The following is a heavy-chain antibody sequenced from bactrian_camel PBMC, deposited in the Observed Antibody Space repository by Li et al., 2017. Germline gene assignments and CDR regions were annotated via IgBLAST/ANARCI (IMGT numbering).Heavy chain of an antibody. V-gene: IGHV3S63*01. D-gene: IGHD4*01. J-gene: IGHJ4*01. CDR2: ITNAGTT. CDR1: GFTHDDFV. CDR3: AARRRNPLSDSDVYDY. Sequence: HVQLVESGGGSVQAGGTLRLSCTVSGFTHDDFVVAWYRQAPGNVCEMVSIITNAGTTNLADSVKDRFTISQGNDKNTVYLQMNSLKPEDTAVYYCAARRRNPLSDSDVYDYWGQGTQVTVS.